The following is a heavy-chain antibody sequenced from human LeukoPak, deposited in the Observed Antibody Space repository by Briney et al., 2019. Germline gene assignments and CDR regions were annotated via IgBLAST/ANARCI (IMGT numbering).Heavy chain of an antibody. D-gene: IGHD3-3*01. J-gene: IGHJ6*03. V-gene: IGHV1-8*01. CDR3: ARGRSGLSLEGVYYYYMDV. Sequence: ASVKVSCKASGYTFTSYDINWVRQATGQGLEWMGWMNPNSGNTGYAQKFQGRVTMTRNTSISTAYMELSSLRSEDTAVYYCARGRSGLSLEGVYYYYMDVWGQGTTVTVSS. CDR2: MNPNSGNT. CDR1: GYTFTSYD.